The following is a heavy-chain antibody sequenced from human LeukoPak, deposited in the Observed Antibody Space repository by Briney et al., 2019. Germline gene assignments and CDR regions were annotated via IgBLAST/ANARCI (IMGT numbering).Heavy chain of an antibody. CDR3: ARQPHGEDDSLTGVAGEFDP. J-gene: IGHJ5*02. Sequence: SETLSLKCAVYSVSFSGYYWSWLRQPPGKGLEWFREISHSGSTNYNPSLKSLVTISVATSTNPFSLKLSSVTAADTAVYYWARQPHGEDDSLTGVAGEFDPCGEGALVTASS. CDR2: ISHSGST. CDR1: SVSFSGYY. D-gene: IGHD3-9*01. V-gene: IGHV4-34*01.